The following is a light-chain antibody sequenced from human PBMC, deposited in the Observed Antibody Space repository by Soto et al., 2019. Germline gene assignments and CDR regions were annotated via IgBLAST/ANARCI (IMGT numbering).Light chain of an antibody. CDR1: SSDVGGYDF. V-gene: IGLV2-11*01. CDR3: CSYAGTYTLV. Sequence: QSALTQPRSVSGSPGQSVTISCTGSSSDVGGYDFVSWYQQHPGKAPKLMISDVSERPSGVPDRFSGSKSANTASLTISGLQAEDEADYYCCSYAGTYTLVFGGGTKVTV. CDR2: DVS. J-gene: IGLJ3*02.